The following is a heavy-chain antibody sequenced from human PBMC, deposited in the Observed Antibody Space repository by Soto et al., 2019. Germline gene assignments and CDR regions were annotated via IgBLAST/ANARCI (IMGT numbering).Heavy chain of an antibody. V-gene: IGHV3-11*05. J-gene: IGHJ4*01. Sequence: QVQLVESGGDLVKPGGSLRLSCAASGFPFSDYYMSWIRQAPGKGLEWVSSIGGSSSYTNNADSVKGRFTISRDNAKNSLYLQMNSLRAEDTAVYYCARRRPTGYYNYWGHGTLVTVSA. D-gene: IGHD3-9*01. CDR2: IGGSSSYT. CDR1: GFPFSDYY. CDR3: ARRRPTGYYNY.